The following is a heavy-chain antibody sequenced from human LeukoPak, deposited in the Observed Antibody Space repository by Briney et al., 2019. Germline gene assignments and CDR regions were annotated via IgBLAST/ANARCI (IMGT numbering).Heavy chain of an antibody. CDR3: ARDREEYCSGGSCQAFDI. V-gene: IGHV3-21*01. D-gene: IGHD2-15*01. Sequence: PGGSLRLSCAASGFTLSIYAMHWVRQAPGKGLEWVSSISSSSSYIYYADSVKGRFTISRDNAKNSLYLQMNSLRAEDTAVYYCARDREEYCSGGSCQAFDIWGQGTMVTVSS. J-gene: IGHJ3*02. CDR1: GFTLSIYA. CDR2: ISSSSSYI.